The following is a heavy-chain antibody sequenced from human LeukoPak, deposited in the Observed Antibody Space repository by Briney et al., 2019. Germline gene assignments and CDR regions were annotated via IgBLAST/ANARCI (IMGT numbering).Heavy chain of an antibody. CDR3: ARAGSSSWYSVSYFDY. Sequence: ASVKVSCKASGYTFTSYGISWVRQAPGQGPEWMGWISAYNGNTNYAQKLQGRVTMTTDTSTSTAYMELRSLRSDDTAVYYCARAGSSSWYSVSYFDYWGQGTLVTVSS. CDR2: ISAYNGNT. J-gene: IGHJ4*02. V-gene: IGHV1-18*01. D-gene: IGHD6-13*01. CDR1: GYTFTSYG.